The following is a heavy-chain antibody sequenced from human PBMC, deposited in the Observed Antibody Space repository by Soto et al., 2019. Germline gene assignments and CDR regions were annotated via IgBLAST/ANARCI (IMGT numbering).Heavy chain of an antibody. J-gene: IGHJ6*02. Sequence: PSETLSLTCTVSGGSISGGPYSWGWIRQPPGKGLEWIGETYHGGATYYNPSLKSRATISTDESKNQLSLKLTSVTAADTAIYYCAHQTISYTLDVWGQGTTVTVSS. V-gene: IGHV4-39*07. CDR2: TYHGGAT. D-gene: IGHD3-3*01. CDR3: AHQTISYTLDV. CDR1: GGSISGGPYS.